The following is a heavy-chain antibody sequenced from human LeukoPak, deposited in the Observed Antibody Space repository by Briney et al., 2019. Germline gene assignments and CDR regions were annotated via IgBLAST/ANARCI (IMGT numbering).Heavy chain of an antibody. CDR2: FDPEDGET. D-gene: IGHD2-15*01. CDR1: GYTLTELS. CDR3: ARQGINRDFDY. Sequence: ASVKVSFKVSGYTLTELSMHWVRQAPGKGLEWMGGFDPEDGETIYAQKFQGRVTMTRDTSTSTVYMDLSSLRSEDTAVYFCARQGINRDFDYWGQGTLVTVSS. V-gene: IGHV1-24*01. J-gene: IGHJ4*02.